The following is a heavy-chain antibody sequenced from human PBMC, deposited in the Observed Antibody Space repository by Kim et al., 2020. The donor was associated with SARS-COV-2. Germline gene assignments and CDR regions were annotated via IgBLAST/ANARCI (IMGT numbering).Heavy chain of an antibody. D-gene: IGHD3-10*01. V-gene: IGHV3-11*06. CDR2: ISSSSSYT. Sequence: GGSLRLSCAASGFTFSDYYMSWIRQAPGKGLEWVSYISSSSSYTNYADSVKGRFTISRDNAKNSLYLQMNSLRAEDTAVYYCANGPLGELDVTYYYGMDVWGQGTTVTVSS. CDR1: GFTFSDYY. CDR3: ANGPLGELDVTYYYGMDV. J-gene: IGHJ6*02.